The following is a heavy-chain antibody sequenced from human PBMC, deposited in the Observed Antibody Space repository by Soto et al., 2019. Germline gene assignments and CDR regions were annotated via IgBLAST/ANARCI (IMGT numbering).Heavy chain of an antibody. CDR3: ARNWRYCSGGSCYPSEGMDV. D-gene: IGHD2-15*01. Sequence: AASVKVSCKASGYTFTSYGISWVRQAPGQGLEWMGWISAYNGNTNYAQKLQGRVTMTTDTSTSTAYMELRSLRSDDTAVYYCARNWRYCSGGSCYPSEGMDVWGQGTTFTVSS. CDR1: GYTFTSYG. CDR2: ISAYNGNT. J-gene: IGHJ6*02. V-gene: IGHV1-18*04.